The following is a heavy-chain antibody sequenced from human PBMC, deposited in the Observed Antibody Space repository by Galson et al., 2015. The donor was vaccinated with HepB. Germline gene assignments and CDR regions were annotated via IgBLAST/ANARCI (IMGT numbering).Heavy chain of an antibody. CDR2: ISWNSGSI. J-gene: IGHJ6*02. D-gene: IGHD6-19*01. Sequence: SLRLSCAASGFTFDDYAMHWVRQAPGKGLEWVSGISWNSGSIGYADSVKGRFTISRDNAKNSLYLQMNSLRAEDTALYYCAKGIEKQWLVVYYYYGMDVWGQGTTVTVSS. CDR3: AKGIEKQWLVVYYYYGMDV. CDR1: GFTFDDYA. V-gene: IGHV3-9*01.